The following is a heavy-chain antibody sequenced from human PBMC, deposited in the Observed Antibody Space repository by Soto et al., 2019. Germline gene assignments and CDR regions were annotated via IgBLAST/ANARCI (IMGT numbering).Heavy chain of an antibody. D-gene: IGHD3-10*01. Sequence: GGSLRLSRAAAGVTFSSYSMNWVRQAPGKGLEWVSYISSSSSTIYYADSVKGRFTISRDNAKNSLYLQMNSLRDEDTAVYYCARDQTYYYGSGYGMDVWGQGTTV. J-gene: IGHJ6*02. CDR3: ARDQTYYYGSGYGMDV. CDR2: ISSSSSTI. V-gene: IGHV3-48*02. CDR1: GVTFSSYS.